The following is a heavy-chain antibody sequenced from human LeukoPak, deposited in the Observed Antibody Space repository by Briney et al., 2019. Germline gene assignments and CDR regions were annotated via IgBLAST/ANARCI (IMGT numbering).Heavy chain of an antibody. V-gene: IGHV4-30-2*01. Sequence: SETLSLTCAVSGGSISSGGYSWSWIRQPPGKGLEWIGYIYHSGSTYYNPSLKSRVTISVDRSKNQFSLKLSSVTAADTAVYYCARGGQITFGGVIALPDYWGQGTLVTVSS. J-gene: IGHJ4*02. D-gene: IGHD3-16*02. CDR1: GGSISSGGYS. CDR2: IYHSGST. CDR3: ARGGQITFGGVIALPDY.